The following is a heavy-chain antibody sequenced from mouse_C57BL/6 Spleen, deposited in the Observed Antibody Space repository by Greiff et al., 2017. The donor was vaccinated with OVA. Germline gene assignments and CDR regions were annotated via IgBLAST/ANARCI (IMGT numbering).Heavy chain of an antibody. CDR3: ARSETTDFDY. D-gene: IGHD1-1*01. CDR2: IHPNSGST. Sequence: QVHVKQSGAELVKPGASVKLSCKASGYTFTSYWMHWVKQRPGQGLEWIGMIHPNSGSTNYNEKFKSKATLTVDKSSSTAYMQLSSLTSEDSAVYYCARSETTDFDYWGQGTTLTVSS. CDR1: GYTFTSYW. J-gene: IGHJ2*01. V-gene: IGHV1-64*01.